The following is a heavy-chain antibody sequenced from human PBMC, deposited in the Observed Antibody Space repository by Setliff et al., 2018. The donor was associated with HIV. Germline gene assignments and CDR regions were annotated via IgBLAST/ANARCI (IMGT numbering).Heavy chain of an antibody. CDR3: ARLDFFDSSTYPPYDS. Sequence: LSLSCAGSGFTFSSYWMSWVRQAPGKGLECVALIYYDGSSQYYADSVKGRFTISRDNAKNSLFLQMNSLRAEDTAMYYCARLDFFDSSTYPPYDSWGQGTLVTVSS. CDR2: IYYDGSSQ. D-gene: IGHD3-22*01. CDR1: GFTFSSYW. V-gene: IGHV3-7*01. J-gene: IGHJ4*02.